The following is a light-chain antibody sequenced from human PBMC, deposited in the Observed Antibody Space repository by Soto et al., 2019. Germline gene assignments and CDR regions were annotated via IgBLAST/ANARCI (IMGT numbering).Light chain of an antibody. Sequence: EIVMTQSPATLSVSPGERATLSCRASQSVSANLAWYQQKPGQPPRLLIYGASTMATGIPARFSGSGSGTEFPLTISGLQSEVFAVYYCQQYDNWPTFGPGTKVDLK. J-gene: IGKJ3*01. CDR2: GAS. V-gene: IGKV3-15*01. CDR1: QSVSAN. CDR3: QQYDNWPT.